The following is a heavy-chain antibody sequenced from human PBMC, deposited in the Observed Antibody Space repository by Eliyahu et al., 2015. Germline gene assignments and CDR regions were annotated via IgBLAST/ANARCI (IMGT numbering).Heavy chain of an antibody. CDR1: GFTFSSST. Sequence: EVQLVESGGGLVKPGGXLRLSCXXSGFTFSSSTMNWVRQAPGKGLEWVSSISSSSSYMYHADSVKGRFTISRDNAKNSLYLQMNSLRTEDTAVYYCARVYGSWGQGTLVTVSS. J-gene: IGHJ4*02. D-gene: IGHD1-26*01. CDR2: ISSSSSYM. CDR3: ARVYGS. V-gene: IGHV3-21*01.